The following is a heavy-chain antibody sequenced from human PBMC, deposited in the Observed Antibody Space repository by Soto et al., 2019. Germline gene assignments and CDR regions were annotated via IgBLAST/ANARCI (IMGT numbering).Heavy chain of an antibody. Sequence: QVQLVESGGGVVQPGRSLRLSCAASGFTFSSYAMHWVRQAPGKGLEWVAVISYDGSNKYYADSVKGRFTISRDNSKNTLYLQMNSLRAEDTAVYYCARDRCPVDTAMGHFAYWGQGTLVTVSS. CDR3: ARDRCPVDTAMGHFAY. D-gene: IGHD5-18*01. CDR2: ISYDGSNK. V-gene: IGHV3-30-3*01. J-gene: IGHJ4*02. CDR1: GFTFSSYA.